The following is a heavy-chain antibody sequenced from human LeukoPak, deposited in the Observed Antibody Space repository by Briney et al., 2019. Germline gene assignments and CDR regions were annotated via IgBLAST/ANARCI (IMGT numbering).Heavy chain of an antibody. D-gene: IGHD3-16*01. Sequence: SETLSLTCVVSGGSVSGYYWGWIRQPPGKGLEWIGSIYDSGSTYYNPSLKSRVTISVDTSKNQFSLKLNSVTAADTAVYYCARHYEPWGQGTLVTVSS. CDR2: IYDSGST. J-gene: IGHJ5*02. V-gene: IGHV4-39*01. CDR1: GGSVSGYY. CDR3: ARHYEP.